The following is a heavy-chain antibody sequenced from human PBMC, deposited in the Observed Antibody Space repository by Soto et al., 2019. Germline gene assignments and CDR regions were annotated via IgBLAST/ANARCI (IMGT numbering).Heavy chain of an antibody. V-gene: IGHV4-39*01. CDR1: GGSISSSSYY. J-gene: IGHJ4*02. CDR3: ARLGGRQLVRGVFDY. D-gene: IGHD6-13*01. Sequence: TLSLTCTVSGGSISSSSYYWGWIRQPPGKGLEWIGSIYYSGSTYYNPSLKSRVTISVDTSKNQFPLKLSSVTAADTAVYYCARLGGRQLVRGVFDYWGQGTLVTVSS. CDR2: IYYSGST.